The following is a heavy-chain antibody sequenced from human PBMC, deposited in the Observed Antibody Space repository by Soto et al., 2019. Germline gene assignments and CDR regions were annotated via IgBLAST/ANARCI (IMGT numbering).Heavy chain of an antibody. D-gene: IGHD1-7*01. CDR3: ARSLPGTYGAFDL. CDR1: EFTFRSYW. J-gene: IGHJ3*01. CDR2: ISGDGSST. Sequence: LRLSCAASEFTFRSYWMHWVRQSPGKGLVWVSRISGDGSSTNYADSVKGRFTISRDNAKNTVYLQIDSLRAEDTAVYYCARSLPGTYGAFDLWGQGTVVTVSS. V-gene: IGHV3-74*01.